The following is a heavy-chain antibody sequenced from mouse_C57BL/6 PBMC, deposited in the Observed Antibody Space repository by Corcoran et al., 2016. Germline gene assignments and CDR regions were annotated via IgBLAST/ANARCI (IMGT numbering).Heavy chain of an antibody. J-gene: IGHJ1*03. CDR2: IYPGDGDT. CDR1: GYAFSSYW. Sequence: QVQLQQSGAELVKPGASVTISCTASGYAFSSYWLNWVKQRPGKGLEWIGQIYPGDGDTNYNGKFKGKTTLTADKSSSTAYMQLSSLTSEDSAVYFCARHYDYDVGYFDVWGTGTTVTVSS. V-gene: IGHV1-80*01. D-gene: IGHD2-4*01. CDR3: ARHYDYDVGYFDV.